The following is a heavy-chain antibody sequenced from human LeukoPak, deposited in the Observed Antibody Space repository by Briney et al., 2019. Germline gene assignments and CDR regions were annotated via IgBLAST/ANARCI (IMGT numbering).Heavy chain of an antibody. D-gene: IGHD1-26*01. CDR1: SGSLSGYY. CDR3: ARGLVRASGNYLYY. V-gene: IGHV4-34*01. Sequence: SETLSLTCAVYSGSLSGYYWSWIRQPPGKGLEWIGKINHSGGTNYNPSLKSRVTIAVDTSKNQFSLKLTSVTAADTAVYYCARGLVRASGNYLYYWGQGTLVTVSS. J-gene: IGHJ4*02. CDR2: INHSGGT.